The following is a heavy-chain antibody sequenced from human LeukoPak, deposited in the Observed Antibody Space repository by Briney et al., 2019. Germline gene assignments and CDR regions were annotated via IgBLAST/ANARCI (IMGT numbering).Heavy chain of an antibody. CDR2: INPNSGGT. CDR3: ARVSYDFWSGYHDAFDI. D-gene: IGHD3-3*01. Sequence: ASVKVSCKASGYTFTGYYMHWVRQAPGQGLEWMGWINPNSGGTNYAQKFQGRVTMTRDTSISTAYMELSSLRSEDTAVYYCARVSYDFWSGYHDAFDIWGQGTMVTVSS. J-gene: IGHJ3*02. CDR1: GYTFTGYY. V-gene: IGHV1-2*02.